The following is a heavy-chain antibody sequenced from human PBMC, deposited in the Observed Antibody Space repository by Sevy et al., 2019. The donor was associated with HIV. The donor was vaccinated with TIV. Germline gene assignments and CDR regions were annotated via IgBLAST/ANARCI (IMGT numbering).Heavy chain of an antibody. Sequence: SETLSLTCAVSGGSITSNGASWIWIRQTPGRGLEWIGFIYPRGKTYYNPSLESRVTLSADESQNQFSLKRKSVTAADTSVYFCARSGLYCDFDYWGQGTLVTVSS. CDR2: IYPRGKT. D-gene: IGHD1-26*01. J-gene: IGHJ4*02. V-gene: IGHV4-30-2*01. CDR3: ARSGLYCDFDY. CDR1: GGSITSNGAS.